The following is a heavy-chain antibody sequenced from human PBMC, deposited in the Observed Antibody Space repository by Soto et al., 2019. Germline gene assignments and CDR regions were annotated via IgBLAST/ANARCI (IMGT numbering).Heavy chain of an antibody. CDR3: ARPLQLAVSGFDP. D-gene: IGHD3-3*02. Sequence: SSETLSLTCAVSGDSISSSSYYWAWIRQPPGKGLEWIGSIHYRANSYYSPSLKSRTTISVDTSKNQISLRLSSVTAADTAVYYCARPLQLAVSGFDPWGQGTLVTVSS. V-gene: IGHV4-39*01. J-gene: IGHJ5*02. CDR2: IHYRANS. CDR1: GDSISSSSYY.